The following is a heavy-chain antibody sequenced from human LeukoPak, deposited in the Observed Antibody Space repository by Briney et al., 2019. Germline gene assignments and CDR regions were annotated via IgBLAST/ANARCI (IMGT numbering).Heavy chain of an antibody. CDR1: GGFISSGGYY. J-gene: IGHJ5*02. V-gene: IGHV4-31*03. CDR2: IYYSGST. D-gene: IGHD6-19*01. Sequence: PSETLSLTCTVSGGFISSGGYYWRWIRQHPGKGLEWIGYIYYSGSTYYNPSLKSRVTISVDTSKNQFSLKLSSVTAADTAVYYCARDADSSGFHNWFDPWGQGTLVTVSS. CDR3: ARDADSSGFHNWFDP.